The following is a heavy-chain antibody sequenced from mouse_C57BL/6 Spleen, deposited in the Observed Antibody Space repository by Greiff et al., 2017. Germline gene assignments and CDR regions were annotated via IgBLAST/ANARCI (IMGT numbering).Heavy chain of an antibody. V-gene: IGHV1-59*01. J-gene: IGHJ2*01. Sequence: VQLQQPGAELVRPGTSVKLSCKASGYTFTSYWMHWVKQRPGQGLEWIGVIVPSDSYTNYNQKFKGKATLTVDTSSSTAYMQLSSLTSEDSAVYYCARSGVYYDYDEGRYYFDYWGQGTTLTVSS. CDR3: ARSGVYYDYDEGRYYFDY. D-gene: IGHD2-4*01. CDR1: GYTFTSYW. CDR2: IVPSDSYT.